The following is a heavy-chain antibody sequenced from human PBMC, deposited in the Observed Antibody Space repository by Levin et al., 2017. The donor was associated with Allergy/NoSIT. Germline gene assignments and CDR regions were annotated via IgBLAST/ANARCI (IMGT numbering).Heavy chain of an antibody. CDR3: AKESSPSYYDSTGSFNS. Sequence: GGSLRLSCAASGFTFSSYAMDWVRQAPGKGLEWVSTISGSGGVTYYTDSVKGRFTISRDNSKNTLYLQMNSLRAEDTAVYYCAKESSPSYYDSTGSFNSWGQGSLVTVSS. V-gene: IGHV3-23*01. J-gene: IGHJ4*02. D-gene: IGHD3-22*01. CDR1: GFTFSSYA. CDR2: ISGSGGVT.